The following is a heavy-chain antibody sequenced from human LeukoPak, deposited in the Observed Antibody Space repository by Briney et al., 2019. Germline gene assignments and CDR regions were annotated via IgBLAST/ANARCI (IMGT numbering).Heavy chain of an antibody. Sequence: GGSLRLSCAASGFTFSSYAMSWVRQAPGKGLEWVSAISGSGGSTYYADSVKGRFTISRDNSKNTLYLQTNSLRAEDTAVYYCAKVPAAYCGGDCYYDYWGQGTLVTVSS. D-gene: IGHD2-21*02. CDR1: GFTFSSYA. CDR3: AKVPAAYCGGDCYYDY. CDR2: ISGSGGST. J-gene: IGHJ4*02. V-gene: IGHV3-23*01.